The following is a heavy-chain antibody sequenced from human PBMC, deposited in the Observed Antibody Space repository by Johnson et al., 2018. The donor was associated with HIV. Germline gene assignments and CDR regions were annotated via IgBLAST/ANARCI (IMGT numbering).Heavy chain of an antibody. J-gene: IGHJ3*02. D-gene: IGHD3-22*01. Sequence: VQLVESGGGVVRPGGSLRVSCVASGFTFDEYGMSWVRQAPWKGLVWVSGINWNGGSTYYPDSMKVRLTISRDNANNALFLQMNSLRAEDTAVYYCAKLFLTTDAVDIWGQGTMVTVSS. CDR1: GFTFDEYG. CDR2: INWNGGST. V-gene: IGHV3-20*04. CDR3: AKLFLTTDAVDI.